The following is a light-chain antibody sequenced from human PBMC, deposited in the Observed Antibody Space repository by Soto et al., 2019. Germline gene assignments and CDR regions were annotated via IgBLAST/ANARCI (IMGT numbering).Light chain of an antibody. CDR1: QTADKW. CDR3: QQYKDYPYT. Sequence: DIQVTQSPSTLSASVGDRVIIACRASQTADKWVAWYQQKPGKAPNVLIYDASRLESGVPSRFSGSGSGTLFTLPISNLQPDDFATYYCQQYKDYPYTFGQGTKVEI. CDR2: DAS. J-gene: IGKJ2*01. V-gene: IGKV1-5*01.